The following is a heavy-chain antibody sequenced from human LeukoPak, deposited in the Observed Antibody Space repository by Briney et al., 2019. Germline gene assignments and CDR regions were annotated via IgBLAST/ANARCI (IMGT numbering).Heavy chain of an antibody. V-gene: IGHV3-74*01. D-gene: IGHD1-26*01. J-gene: IGHJ3*02. CDR1: GFTFNTYW. CDR2: INPDGSQT. Sequence: PGGSLRLSCAASGFTFNTYWMHWVRQAPGKGLVWVSHINPDGSQTNYADSVTGRFTISRDNAKNTLYLQMNSLRAEDTAVYYCAKGGRGSYFAFDIWGQGTMVTVSS. CDR3: AKGGRGSYFAFDI.